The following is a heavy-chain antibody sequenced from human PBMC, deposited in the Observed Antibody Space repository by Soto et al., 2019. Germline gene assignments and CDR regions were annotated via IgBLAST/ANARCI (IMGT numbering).Heavy chain of an antibody. CDR2: MTGSSRYT. J-gene: IGHJ1*01. D-gene: IGHD1-26*01. V-gene: IGHV3-23*01. CDR3: AKEAEVWEDERYFQH. Sequence: EVQLLESGVGLVQPGGSLRLSCAASGFTFSSYAMTWVRQAPGKGLEWVSGMTGSSRYTYYADSVKGRFTISRDNSKSTLYLQMNSLRAEDTAVYYCAKEAEVWEDERYFQHWGQGTLVTVSS. CDR1: GFTFSSYA.